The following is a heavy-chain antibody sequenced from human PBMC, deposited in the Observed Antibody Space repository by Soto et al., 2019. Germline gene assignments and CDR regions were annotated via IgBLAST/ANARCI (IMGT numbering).Heavy chain of an antibody. CDR3: GRDGGDAPPMNDAFDI. Sequence: QVQLVQSGAEVKKPGSSVKVSCKASGGTFSSYAISWVRQAPGQGLEWMGGIIPIFGTANYAQKFQGRVTITGDESTSTAYRELSSLRAEDTAVYYCGRDGGDAPPMNDAFDIWGQGTMVTVSS. V-gene: IGHV1-69*01. D-gene: IGHD2-21*02. J-gene: IGHJ3*02. CDR2: IIPIFGTA. CDR1: GGTFSSYA.